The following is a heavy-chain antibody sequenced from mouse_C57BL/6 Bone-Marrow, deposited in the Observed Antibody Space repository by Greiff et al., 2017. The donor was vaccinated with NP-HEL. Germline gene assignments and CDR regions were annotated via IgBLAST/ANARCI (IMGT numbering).Heavy chain of an antibody. CDR3: ARSNGYRGFAY. CDR2: MYPGSGST. J-gene: IGHJ3*01. D-gene: IGHD2-2*01. Sequence: QQPGAELVKPGASVKMSCKASGYTFTSYWITWVKQRPGQGLEWIGDMYPGSGSTNYNEKFKSKATLTVDTSSSTAYMQLSSLTSEDSAVYYCARSNGYRGFAYWGQGTLVTVSA. CDR1: GYTFTSYW. V-gene: IGHV1-55*01.